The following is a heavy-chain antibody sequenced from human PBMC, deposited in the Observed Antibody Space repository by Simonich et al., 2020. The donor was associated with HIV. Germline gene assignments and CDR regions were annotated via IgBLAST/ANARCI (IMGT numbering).Heavy chain of an antibody. D-gene: IGHD1-26*01. CDR2: INHSGST. Sequence: QVQLQQWGAGLLKPSETLSLTCAVYGGSSSGYYWSGIRQPPGKGLGWIGEINHSGSTNYNPSLKSRVTISVDTSKNQFSLKLSSVTAADTAVYYCARLTASGLGEYFQHWGQGTLVTVSS. CDR3: ARLTASGLGEYFQH. V-gene: IGHV4-34*01. J-gene: IGHJ1*01. CDR1: GGSSSGYY.